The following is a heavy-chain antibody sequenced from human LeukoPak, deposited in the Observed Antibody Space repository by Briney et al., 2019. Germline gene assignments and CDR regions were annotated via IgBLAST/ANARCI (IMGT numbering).Heavy chain of an antibody. Sequence: SETLSLTCTVSGGSISSGGYYWSWIRQHPGTGLEWIGSIYYSGSTYYNPSLKGRVTISLVTSKNQFSLKLSSVTAADTAIYYCASGDNDPLFDYWGQGTLVTVSS. D-gene: IGHD1-1*01. CDR2: IYYSGST. V-gene: IGHV4-31*03. CDR3: ASGDNDPLFDY. CDR1: GGSISSGGYY. J-gene: IGHJ4*02.